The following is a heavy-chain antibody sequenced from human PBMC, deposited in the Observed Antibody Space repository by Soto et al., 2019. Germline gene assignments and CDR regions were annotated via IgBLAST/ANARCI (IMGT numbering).Heavy chain of an antibody. V-gene: IGHV3-33*01. D-gene: IGHD3-10*01. CDR2: IWYDGSNK. CDR1: GFTFSSYG. J-gene: IGHJ4*02. CDR3: ARGGDNGMVPGL. Sequence: QVQLVESGGGVVQPGRSLRLSCAASGFTFSSYGMHWVRQAPGKGLEWVAVIWYDGSNKYYADSVKGRFTISRDNSKNPPYLQMNRLRAQETGVYLWARGGDNGMVPGLWGPGNLVHGSS.